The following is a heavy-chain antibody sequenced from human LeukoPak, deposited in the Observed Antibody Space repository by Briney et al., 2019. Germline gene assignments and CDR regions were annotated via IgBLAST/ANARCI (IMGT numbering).Heavy chain of an antibody. D-gene: IGHD6-19*01. CDR2: ISGSGGST. Sequence: TGGSLRLSCAASGFTFSAYGMTWVRQAPGKGLEWVSAISGSGGSTYYADSVKGRFTISRDNSKNTLYLQMNSLRAEDTAVYYCAKAPGEQWLFTPSWFDPWGQGTLVTVSS. V-gene: IGHV3-23*01. CDR3: AKAPGEQWLFTPSWFDP. J-gene: IGHJ5*02. CDR1: GFTFSAYG.